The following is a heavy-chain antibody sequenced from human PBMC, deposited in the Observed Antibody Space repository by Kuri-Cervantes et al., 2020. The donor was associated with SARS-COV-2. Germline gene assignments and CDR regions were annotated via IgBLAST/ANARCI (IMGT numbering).Heavy chain of an antibody. D-gene: IGHD3-10*01. CDR1: GYTFTGYY. J-gene: IGHJ4*02. CDR3: ARDETVTMVRGVIIRPEIAPVWGSFDY. V-gene: IGHV1-2*02. Sequence: ASVKVSCKASGYTFTGYYMHWVRQAPGQGLEWMGWINPNSGGTNYAQKFQGRVTMTRDTSISTAYMELSRLRSDDTAVYYCARDETVTMVRGVIIRPEIAPVWGSFDYWGQGTLVTVSS. CDR2: INPNSGGT.